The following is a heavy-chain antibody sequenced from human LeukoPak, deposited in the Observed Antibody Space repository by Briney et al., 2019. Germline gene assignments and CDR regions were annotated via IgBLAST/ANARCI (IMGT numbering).Heavy chain of an antibody. CDR2: ISGSGGST. CDR3: ASKAAAGPYYYYHYVMDV. CDR1: GFTFSSYA. J-gene: IGHJ6*02. V-gene: IGHV3-23*01. D-gene: IGHD6-13*01. Sequence: GGSLRLSCAASGFTFSSYAMSWVRQAPGKGLEWVSAISGSGGSTYYADSVKGRFTISRDNAKNSLYLQMNSLRAEDTAVYYCASKAAAGPYYYYHYVMDVWGQGTTVTVSS.